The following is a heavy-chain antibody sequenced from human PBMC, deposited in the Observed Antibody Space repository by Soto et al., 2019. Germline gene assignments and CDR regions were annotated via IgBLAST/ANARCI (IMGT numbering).Heavy chain of an antibody. CDR2: INPNSGGT. CDR3: ARGPGAGTLRKKHSGMDV. D-gene: IGHD6-19*01. V-gene: IGHV1-2*02. J-gene: IGHJ6*04. Sequence: ASVKGSCPSSGYTFTGYYMHWLRQAPGQGLEWMGWINPNSGGTNYAQKFQGRVTMTRDTSISTAYMELSRLRSDDTAVYYCARGPGAGTLRKKHSGMDVWGKGTTVTVSS. CDR1: GYTFTGYY.